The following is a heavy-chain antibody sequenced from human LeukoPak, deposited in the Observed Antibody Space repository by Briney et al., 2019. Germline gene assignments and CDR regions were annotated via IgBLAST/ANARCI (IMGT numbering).Heavy chain of an antibody. CDR3: VVGGSPGY. V-gene: IGHV3-74*01. CDR1: GFTFSSYA. Sequence: GGSLRLSCAASGFTFSSYAMHWVRQAPRKGLVWVSRISTDGYTTDYADFVQGRFTASRDNTKNTWSLEMNSLRAEDTAVYYCVVGGSPGYWGQGTLVTVSS. D-gene: IGHD2-15*01. CDR2: ISTDGYTT. J-gene: IGHJ4*02.